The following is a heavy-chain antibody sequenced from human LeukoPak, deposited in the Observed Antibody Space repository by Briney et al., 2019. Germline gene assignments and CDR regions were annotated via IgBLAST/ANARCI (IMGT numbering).Heavy chain of an antibody. D-gene: IGHD4-17*01. Sequence: GGSLRLSCAAYGFTFTTYWMSWVRQAPGKGLEWVSAISGSGGSTYYADSVKGRFTISRDNSKNTLYLQMNSLRAEDTAVYYCANRDGDDPDYWGQGTLVTVSS. CDR2: ISGSGGST. CDR3: ANRDGDDPDY. CDR1: GFTFTTYW. J-gene: IGHJ4*02. V-gene: IGHV3-23*01.